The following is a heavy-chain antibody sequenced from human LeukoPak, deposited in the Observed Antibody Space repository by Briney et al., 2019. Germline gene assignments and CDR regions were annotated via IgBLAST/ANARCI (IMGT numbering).Heavy chain of an antibody. V-gene: IGHV1-69*01. D-gene: IGHD2-2*01. Sequence: SVKVSCKASGGTFSSYAISWVRQAPGQGLEWMGGIVPIFGTANYAQKFQGRVTITADESTSTAYMELSSLRSEDTAVYYCARVGGYCSSTSCYEGRNYYYGMDVWGKGTTVTVSS. CDR3: ARVGGYCSSTSCYEGRNYYYGMDV. CDR2: IVPIFGTA. CDR1: GGTFSSYA. J-gene: IGHJ6*04.